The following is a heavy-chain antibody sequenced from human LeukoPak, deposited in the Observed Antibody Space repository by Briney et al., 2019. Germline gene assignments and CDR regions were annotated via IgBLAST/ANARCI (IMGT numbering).Heavy chain of an antibody. Sequence: GGSLRLSCAASGFTFSSYSMNWVRQAPGKGLEWVSYISSSSSTIYYADSVKGRFTISRDNAKNSLYLQMNSLRAEDTAVYYCARDYDPDMYYYDSSSYSGNAFDIWGQGTMVTVSS. CDR2: ISSSSSTI. CDR3: ARDYDPDMYYYDSSSYSGNAFDI. CDR1: GFTFSSYS. J-gene: IGHJ3*02. D-gene: IGHD3-22*01. V-gene: IGHV3-48*01.